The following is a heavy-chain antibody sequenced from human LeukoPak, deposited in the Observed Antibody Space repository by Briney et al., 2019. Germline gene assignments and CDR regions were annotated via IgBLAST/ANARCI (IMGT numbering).Heavy chain of an antibody. D-gene: IGHD6-13*01. V-gene: IGHV3-15*01. CDR2: IKSKTDGGTT. Sequence: PGGSLRLSCAASGFTFSNAWMSWVRQAPGKGLEWVGRIKSKTDGGTTDYAAPVKGRFTISRDDSKNTLYLQMNSLRAEDTAVYYCAKFARYSSSWPTDYWGQGTLVTVSS. CDR3: AKFARYSSSWPTDY. CDR1: GFTFSNAW. J-gene: IGHJ4*02.